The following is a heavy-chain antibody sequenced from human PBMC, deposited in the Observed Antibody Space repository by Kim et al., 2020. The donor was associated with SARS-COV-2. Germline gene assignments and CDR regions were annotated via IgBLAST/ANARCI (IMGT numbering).Heavy chain of an antibody. J-gene: IGHJ3*02. Sequence: GGSLRLSCAASGLAFGTYAMHWVRQAPGKGLEWVAFVWSGGNYKYYGDSVRGRFTISRDDFNNMVYLQMTSLTTEDTAVYYCAGDPPNSGYAFHIWGQGKMVTVSS. D-gene: IGHD3-22*01. CDR1: GLAFGTYA. V-gene: IGHV3-33*08. CDR3: AGDPPNSGYAFHI. CDR2: VWSGGNYK.